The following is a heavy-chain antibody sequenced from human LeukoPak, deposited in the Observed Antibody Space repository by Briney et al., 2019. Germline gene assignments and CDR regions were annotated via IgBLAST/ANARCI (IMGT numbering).Heavy chain of an antibody. CDR3: ARDNSLGDSAWWFDP. CDR2: ISAYNGNT. J-gene: IGHJ5*02. CDR1: GYTFTSYG. D-gene: IGHD5-12*01. V-gene: IGHV1-18*01. Sequence: ASVKVSCKASGYTFTSYGISWVRQAPGQGLKWMGWISAYNGNTNYAQKLQGRVTLTRDMATSTDYMEVSSLRSEDTAVYYCARDNSLGDSAWWFDPWGQGTLVTVSS.